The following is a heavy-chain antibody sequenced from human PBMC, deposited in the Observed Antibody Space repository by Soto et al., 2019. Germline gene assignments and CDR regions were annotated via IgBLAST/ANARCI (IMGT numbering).Heavy chain of an antibody. CDR2: ISGSGGST. Sequence: GGSLRLSCVASGFTFSSYAMSWVRQAPGKGLEWVSAISGSGGSTYYAYSVKGRFTVSRDNSENTLDLQMNSLRAEESAVFYCPNNQEGDYGGIYYYYYGMDVWGQGTTFTVSS. V-gene: IGHV3-23*01. J-gene: IGHJ6*02. CDR3: PNNQEGDYGGIYYYYYGMDV. CDR1: GFTFSSYA. D-gene: IGHD4-17*01.